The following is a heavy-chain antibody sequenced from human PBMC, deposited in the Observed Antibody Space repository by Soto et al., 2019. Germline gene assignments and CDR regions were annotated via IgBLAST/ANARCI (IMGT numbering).Heavy chain of an antibody. Sequence: PGGSLRLSCTASGCEFSDYAITWVRQAPGEALERVSDITGSGGVTYFADSVKGRFTVSRDNSKNTVFLQRNNVRAEDPALYFCGKVLSCYCRWFCRWG. J-gene: IGHJ5*02. CDR1: GCEFSDYA. D-gene: IGHD3-10*01. CDR2: ITGSGGVT. CDR3: GKVLSCYCRWFCR. V-gene: IGHV3-23*01.